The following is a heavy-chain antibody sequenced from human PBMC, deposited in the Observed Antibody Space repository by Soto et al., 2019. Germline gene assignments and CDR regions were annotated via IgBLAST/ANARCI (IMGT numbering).Heavy chain of an antibody. Sequence: EAQLVESGGGQVKPGGSLRPSCAASGFIFSSATRNWFRRSPGKGLERVASISIDSNNIFYPVSVKGRFSISREDAQNSLYLHLNSLRADAPAAYYCAVDLRFSSWSPTHGYWGPGTLVIVSS. V-gene: IGHV3-21*01. CDR3: AVDLRFSSWSPTHGY. D-gene: IGHD3-3*01. CDR2: ISIDSNNI. J-gene: IGHJ4*02. CDR1: GFIFSSAT.